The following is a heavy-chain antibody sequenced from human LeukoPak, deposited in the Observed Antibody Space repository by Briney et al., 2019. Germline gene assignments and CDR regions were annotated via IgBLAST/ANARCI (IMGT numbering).Heavy chain of an antibody. J-gene: IGHJ4*02. CDR2: IYHSGST. D-gene: IGHD3-10*01. CDR3: ASGNYYGSGSYSFDY. Sequence: PSQTLSLTCTVSGGSISSGGYYWSWIRQPPGKGLEWIGYIYHSGSTYYNPSLKSRVTISVDTSKNQFSLKLSSVTAADTAVYYCASGNYYGSGSYSFDYWGQGTLVTVSS. V-gene: IGHV4-30-2*02. CDR1: GGSISSGGYY.